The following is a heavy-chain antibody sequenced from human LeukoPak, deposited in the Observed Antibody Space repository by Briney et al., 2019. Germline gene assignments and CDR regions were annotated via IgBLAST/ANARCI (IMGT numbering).Heavy chain of an antibody. J-gene: IGHJ5*02. Sequence: PSETLSLTCTVSGGSISSYYWSWIRQPPGKGLEWVSAISGSGDDTYYADSIKGRFTISRDNSKNTLYLQMNSLGAEDTAVYYCAKDPYSSGPYNWFDPWGQGTLVTVSS. V-gene: IGHV3-23*01. CDR1: GGSISSYY. CDR2: ISGSGDDT. D-gene: IGHD6-19*01. CDR3: AKDPYSSGPYNWFDP.